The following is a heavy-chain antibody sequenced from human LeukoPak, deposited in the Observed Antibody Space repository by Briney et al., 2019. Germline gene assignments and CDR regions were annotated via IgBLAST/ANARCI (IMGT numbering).Heavy chain of an antibody. D-gene: IGHD6-13*01. Sequence: SETLSLTCAVYGGSFSGYYWSWIRQPPGKGLEWIGEINHSGSTNYNPSLKSRVTISVDTSKNQFSLKLSSVTAADTAVYYCARGTIAAAAGYNWFDPWGQGTLVAVSS. CDR2: INHSGST. J-gene: IGHJ5*02. V-gene: IGHV4-34*01. CDR1: GGSFSGYY. CDR3: ARGTIAAAAGYNWFDP.